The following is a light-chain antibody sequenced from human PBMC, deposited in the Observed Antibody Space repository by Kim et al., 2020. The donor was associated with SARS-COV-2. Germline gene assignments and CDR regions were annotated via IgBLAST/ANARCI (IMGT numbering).Light chain of an antibody. CDR1: QSVISSY. J-gene: IGKJ4*01. CDR2: GAS. CDR3: QQYGDSLT. V-gene: IGKV3-20*01. Sequence: SLSPEGEATHSCRASQSVISSYLAWYQQKPGQPPRLLIYGASNRASGIPDRFSGSGSGTHFSLTINKLEPEDFAVYFCQQYGDSLTFGGGTKVEI.